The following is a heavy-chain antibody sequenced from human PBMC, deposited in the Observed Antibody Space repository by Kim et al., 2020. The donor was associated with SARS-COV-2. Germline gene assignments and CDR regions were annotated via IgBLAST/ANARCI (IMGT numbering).Heavy chain of an antibody. CDR2: IYYSGST. D-gene: IGHD3-22*01. J-gene: IGHJ4*01. Sequence: SETLSLTCTVSGGSISSGGYYWSWIRQHPGKGLEWIGYIYYSGSTYYNPSLKSRVTISVDTSKNQFSLKLSSVTAADTAVYYCARDRGYDSSGYVHFDYWGHGTLVTVSS. CDR1: GGSISSGGYY. V-gene: IGHV4-31*03. CDR3: ARDRGYDSSGYVHFDY.